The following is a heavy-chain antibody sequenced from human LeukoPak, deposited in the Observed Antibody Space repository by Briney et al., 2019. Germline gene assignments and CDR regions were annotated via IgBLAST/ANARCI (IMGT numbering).Heavy chain of an antibody. CDR1: GFTFSSYA. D-gene: IGHD6-13*01. J-gene: IGHJ4*02. CDR3: AKGNYSSWYY. Sequence: GGSLRLSCAASGFTFSSYAMSWVRQAPGKGLEWVSAINGGGGSTYYADSVKGRFTISRDNSKSTLYLQMNSLRAEDTAVYYCAKGNYSSWYYWGQGTLVTVSS. V-gene: IGHV3-23*01. CDR2: INGGGGST.